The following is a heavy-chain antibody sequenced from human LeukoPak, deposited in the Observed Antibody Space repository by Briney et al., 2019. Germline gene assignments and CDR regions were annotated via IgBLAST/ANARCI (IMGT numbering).Heavy chain of an antibody. CDR2: IYSTGTT. CDR3: ARVHPRYYYDSSGPFDY. D-gene: IGHD3-22*01. J-gene: IGHJ4*02. CDR1: GGSIRNSSFY. Sequence: SETLSLTCAVSGGSIRNSSFYWGWIRQPPGKGLEWIASIYSTGTTNYNPSLKSRVTISVDTSKNQFSLKLSSVTAADTAVYYCARVHPRYYYDSSGPFDYWGQGTLVTVSS. V-gene: IGHV4-39*07.